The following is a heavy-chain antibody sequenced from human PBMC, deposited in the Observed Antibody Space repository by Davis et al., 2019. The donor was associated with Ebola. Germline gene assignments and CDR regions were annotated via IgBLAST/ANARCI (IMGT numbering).Heavy chain of an antibody. Sequence: AASVKVSCKASGFTFTSSAVQWVRQARGQRLEWIGWIVVGSGNTNYAQQFQERVTITRDMSTSTAYMELSSLRSEDTAVYYCAAVSLTTKNPNDFDYWGQGTLVTVSS. CDR1: GFTFTSSA. CDR2: IVVGSGNT. V-gene: IGHV1-58*01. D-gene: IGHD3-22*01. J-gene: IGHJ4*02. CDR3: AAVSLTTKNPNDFDY.